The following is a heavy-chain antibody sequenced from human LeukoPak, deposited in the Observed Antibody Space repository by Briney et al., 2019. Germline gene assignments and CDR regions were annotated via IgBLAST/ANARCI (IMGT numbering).Heavy chain of an antibody. CDR3: TRDDYGDYGAFDI. J-gene: IGHJ3*02. Sequence: GGPWRLSGTPSGFTFGDYVRSGVGQAPGRGRGGEVFIRSKAYGGTTEYAASVKGRFTISRDDSKSIAYLQMNSLKTEDTAVYYCTRDDYGDYGAFDIWGQGTMVTVSS. V-gene: IGHV3-49*04. CDR1: GFTFGDYV. D-gene: IGHD4-17*01. CDR2: IRSKAYGGTT.